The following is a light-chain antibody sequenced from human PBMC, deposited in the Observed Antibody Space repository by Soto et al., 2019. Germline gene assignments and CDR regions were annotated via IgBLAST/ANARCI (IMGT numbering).Light chain of an antibody. CDR2: GAT. CDR1: QTVSSSY. CDR3: QQYGSTPPT. V-gene: IGKV3-20*01. Sequence: EIVFTQSPGTVSLSPGETVTLSCRASQTVSSSYLAWYQQKPGQAPRLLIYGATSRATGVPDRFSGGGAGTHITRTISRLTAEDFAEHNRQQYGSTPPTFGGGTKVEI. J-gene: IGKJ4*01.